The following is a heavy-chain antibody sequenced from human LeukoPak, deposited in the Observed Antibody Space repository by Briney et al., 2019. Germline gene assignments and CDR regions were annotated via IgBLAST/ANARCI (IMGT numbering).Heavy chain of an antibody. D-gene: IGHD6-13*01. CDR2: INAGNGNT. V-gene: IGHV1-3*01. Sequence: GASVKVSCTASGYTFTSYAMHWVRQAPGQRLEWMGWINAGNGNTKYSQKFQGRVTITRDTSASTAYMELSSLRSEEPGVYYCAGNSYKSSRLYRGQGTLVNVPP. CDR3: AGNSYKSSRLY. CDR1: GYTFTSYA. J-gene: IGHJ4*02.